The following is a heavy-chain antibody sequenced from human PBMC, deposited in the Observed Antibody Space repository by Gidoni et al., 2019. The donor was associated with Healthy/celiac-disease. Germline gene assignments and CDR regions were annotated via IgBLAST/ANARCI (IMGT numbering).Heavy chain of an antibody. Sequence: QVQLQESGPGLVKPSETLSLTCTVSGGSISSYYWSWIRQPPGKGLEWIGYIYYSGSTNYNPSLKSRVTISVDTSKNQFSLKLSSVTAADTAVYYCARRVGATGEVDYWGQGTLVTVSS. V-gene: IGHV4-59*08. D-gene: IGHD1-26*01. J-gene: IGHJ4*02. CDR3: ARRVGATGEVDY. CDR1: GGSISSYY. CDR2: IYYSGST.